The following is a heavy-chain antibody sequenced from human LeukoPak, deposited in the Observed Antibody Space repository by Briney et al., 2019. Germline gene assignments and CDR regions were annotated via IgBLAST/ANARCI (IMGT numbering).Heavy chain of an antibody. D-gene: IGHD5-24*01. Sequence: PGRSLRLSCAASGFTFSSYAMYWVRQAPGKGLEWVAVISYDGGNKNYADSVKGRFTISRDNAKNSLYLQMNSLRAEDTAVYYCARDRSGMATADYWGQGTLVTVSS. CDR3: ARDRSGMATADY. CDR2: ISYDGGNK. V-gene: IGHV3-30*04. CDR1: GFTFSSYA. J-gene: IGHJ4*02.